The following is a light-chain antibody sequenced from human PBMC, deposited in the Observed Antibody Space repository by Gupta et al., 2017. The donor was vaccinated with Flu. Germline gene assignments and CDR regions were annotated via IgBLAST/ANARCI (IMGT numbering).Light chain of an antibody. CDR2: RNN. J-gene: IGLJ1*01. CDR1: ISDIGNHF. Sequence: QSVLTQPPSVSGTPGQRVTISCSGSISDIGNHFVSWYQQLPGTAPKLLIFRNNLRPSGVPDRFSASKSGTSASLAIDGLRADEEGDYYCATGSDSSTYVFGTGTKVTVL. V-gene: IGLV1-47*01. CDR3: ATGSDSSTYV.